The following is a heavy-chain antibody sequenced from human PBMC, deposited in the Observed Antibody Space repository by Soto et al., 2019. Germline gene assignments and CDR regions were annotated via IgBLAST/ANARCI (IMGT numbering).Heavy chain of an antibody. D-gene: IGHD4-17*01. CDR1: GGSISSYY. CDR3: ARSTGYYYMDF. J-gene: IGHJ6*03. Sequence: PSETLSLTCTVSGGSISSYYWSWIRQPPGKGLEWIGYIYYSGSTNYNPSLKSRVTISVDTSKNQFSLKLSSVTAADTAVYYCARSTGYYYMDFWGKGTTVTVSS. CDR2: IYYSGST. V-gene: IGHV4-59*01.